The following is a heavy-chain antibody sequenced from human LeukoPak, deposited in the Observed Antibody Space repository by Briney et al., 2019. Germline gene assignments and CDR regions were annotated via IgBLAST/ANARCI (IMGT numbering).Heavy chain of an antibody. CDR3: AKAVFYYGSGSHGIDY. CDR1: GFTFSSYG. J-gene: IGHJ4*02. CDR2: ISYDGSNK. V-gene: IGHV3-30*18. Sequence: GRSLRLSCAASGFTFSSYGMHWVRQAPGKGLEWVAVISYDGSNKYYADSVKGRFTISRDNSKNTLYLQMNSLRAEDTAVYYCAKAVFYYGSGSHGIDYWGQGTLVTVSS. D-gene: IGHD3-10*01.